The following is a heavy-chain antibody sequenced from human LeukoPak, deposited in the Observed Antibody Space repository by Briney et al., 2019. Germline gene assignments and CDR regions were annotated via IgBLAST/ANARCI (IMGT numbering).Heavy chain of an antibody. D-gene: IGHD3-22*01. CDR2: INHSGST. V-gene: IGHV4-34*01. J-gene: IGHJ3*02. CDR3: ARGRIVVASTGAFDI. CDR1: GGSFSGYY. Sequence: SETLSLTCAVYGGSFSGYYWSWIRQPPGKGLEWIGEINHSGSTTYNPSLKSRGTISVDTYKNQFSLKLSYVTGVDTAVYYCARGRIVVASTGAFDIWGQGTMVPVSS.